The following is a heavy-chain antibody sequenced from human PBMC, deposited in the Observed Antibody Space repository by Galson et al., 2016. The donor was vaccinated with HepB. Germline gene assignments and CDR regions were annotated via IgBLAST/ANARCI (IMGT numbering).Heavy chain of an antibody. D-gene: IGHD5-12*01. CDR3: ARGYRSGLYNRLDP. Sequence: SETLSLTCNVSGGSISTYSWNWIRQPPGKGLEWIGSVYNSGSTNYNPSLKSRVTISADPSKNQFSLSLTSVTSADTAFYYCARGYRSGLYNRLDPWSQGTLVIVSS. CDR2: VYNSGST. J-gene: IGHJ5*02. CDR1: GGSISTYS. V-gene: IGHV4-59*01.